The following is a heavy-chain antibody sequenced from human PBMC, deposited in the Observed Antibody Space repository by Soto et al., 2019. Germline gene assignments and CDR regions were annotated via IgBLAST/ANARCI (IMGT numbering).Heavy chain of an antibody. CDR1: GGSISFDHYH. Sequence: QVQLQESGPGLVRPSQTLSLSCTVSGGSISFDHYHWTWIRQPAGKGLEWIGYIHYRGSVYYNPSLQSRVSMSVDTSKNLFSLKLSSGTAADTAVYFCVREDDGGDRDYYGLDVWGQGTTVTVSS. D-gene: IGHD2-21*02. J-gene: IGHJ6*02. V-gene: IGHV4-30-4*01. CDR3: VREDDGGDRDYYGLDV. CDR2: IHYRGSV.